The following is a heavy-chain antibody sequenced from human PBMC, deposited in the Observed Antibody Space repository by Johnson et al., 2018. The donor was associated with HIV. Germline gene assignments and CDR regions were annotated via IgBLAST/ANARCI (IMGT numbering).Heavy chain of an antibody. J-gene: IGHJ3*02. CDR3: AREIIAAADDI. V-gene: IGHV3-33*01. CDR2: IGYDGSNK. D-gene: IGHD6-13*01. Sequence: QVQLVESGGGVVQPGRSLRLSCAASGFTFSSYGMHWVRQAPGKGLEWVAVIGYDGSNKYYADSVKGRFTISRDNSKNTLYLQMNSLRAEDTAVYYCAREIIAAADDIWGQGTMVTVSS. CDR1: GFTFSSYG.